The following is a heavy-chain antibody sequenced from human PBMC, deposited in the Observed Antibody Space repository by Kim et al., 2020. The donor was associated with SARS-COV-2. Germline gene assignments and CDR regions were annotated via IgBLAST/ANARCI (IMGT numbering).Heavy chain of an antibody. Sequence: SADSVQGRFTSSGENFKNTLYLQMNSLRAEDTAVYYCAKAIAVAGMCFDYWGQGTLVTVSS. D-gene: IGHD6-19*01. CDR3: AKAIAVAGMCFDY. J-gene: IGHJ4*02. V-gene: IGHV3-23*01.